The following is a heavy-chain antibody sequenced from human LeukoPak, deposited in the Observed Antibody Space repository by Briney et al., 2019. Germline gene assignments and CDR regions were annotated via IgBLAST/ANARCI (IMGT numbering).Heavy chain of an antibody. CDR1: GGSFSGYY. J-gene: IGHJ4*02. CDR2: INHSGGT. V-gene: IGHV4-34*01. Sequence: PSETLSLTCAVYGGSFSGYYWSWIRQPPGKGLEWIGEINHSGGTNYNPSLKSRVTISVDTSKNQFSLKLSSVTAADTAVYYCARPESSGWYRKWGQGTLVTVSS. CDR3: ARPESSGWYRK. D-gene: IGHD6-19*01.